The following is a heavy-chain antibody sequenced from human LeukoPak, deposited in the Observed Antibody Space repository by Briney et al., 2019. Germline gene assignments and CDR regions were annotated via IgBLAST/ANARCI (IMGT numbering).Heavy chain of an antibody. D-gene: IGHD3-10*01. CDR3: AKDARRFGELFCGE. CDR2: ISGSGGIT. CDR1: GFTFSSYA. Sequence: GGSLRLFCAASGFTFSSYAVSWARQAPGKGLEWVSAISGSGGITYYADSVKGRFTISRDNSKNTLYLQMNSLRAEDTAVYYCAKDARRFGELFCGEWGQGTLVTVSS. V-gene: IGHV3-23*01. J-gene: IGHJ4*02.